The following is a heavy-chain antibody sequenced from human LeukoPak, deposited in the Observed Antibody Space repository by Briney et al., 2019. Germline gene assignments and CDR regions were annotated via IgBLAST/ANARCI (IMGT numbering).Heavy chain of an antibody. J-gene: IGHJ6*03. CDR2: INHSGST. Sequence: KPSETLSLTCAVYGGSLSGYYWSWIRQPPGKGLEWIGEINHSGSTNYNPSLKSRVTMSVDTSKNQFSLKLSSVTAADTAVYYCAREGQQWLAYYYYYYMDVWGKGTTVTISS. CDR1: GGSLSGYY. CDR3: AREGQQWLAYYYYYYMDV. D-gene: IGHD6-19*01. V-gene: IGHV4-34*01.